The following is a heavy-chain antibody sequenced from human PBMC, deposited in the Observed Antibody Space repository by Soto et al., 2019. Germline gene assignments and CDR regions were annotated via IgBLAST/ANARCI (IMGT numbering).Heavy chain of an antibody. CDR1: GYTFTSYD. V-gene: IGHV1-8*01. CDR2: VNPNNGHT. J-gene: IGHJ4*02. CDR3: VRLFYYGSGSWVE. D-gene: IGHD3-10*01. Sequence: QVQLVQSGAEVKKPGASVKVSCNASGYTFTSYDINWVRQATGQGLEWMGWVNPNNGHTGYAQKFQGRVTMTRNTSISTAYMELDSLRSQDTAVYYCVRLFYYGSGSWVEWGQGTLVTVSS.